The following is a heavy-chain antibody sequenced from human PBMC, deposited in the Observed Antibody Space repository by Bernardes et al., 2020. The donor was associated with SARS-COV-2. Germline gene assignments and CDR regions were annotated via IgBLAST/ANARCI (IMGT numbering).Heavy chain of an antibody. J-gene: IGHJ6*02. V-gene: IGHV3-23*01. D-gene: IGHD6-6*01. CDR1: GFTFSKNA. CDR2: ISAIGGST. Sequence: GSLRLSCVASGFTFSKNAMTWVRPVPGKGLEWVSAISAIGGSTYYAESVKGRFTISRDNSRNTLYLEMNSLRAEDTAVYYCSKNAKYSSSSMEVWGQGTTVTVS. CDR3: SKNAKYSSSSMEV.